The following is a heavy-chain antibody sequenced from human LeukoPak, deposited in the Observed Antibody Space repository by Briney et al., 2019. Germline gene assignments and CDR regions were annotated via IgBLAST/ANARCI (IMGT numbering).Heavy chain of an antibody. D-gene: IGHD1-14*01. CDR3: AKVGETGHIDY. Sequence: PSLKLSCKASGYTFTSYGISWVRQAPGQGLEWMGWISAYNGNTNYEQKIQGRVTMTTDTSTSTAYMELRSLRSDDTAVYYCAKVGETGHIDYWGQGTLVNVYS. CDR2: ISAYNGNT. V-gene: IGHV1-18*01. CDR1: GYTFTSYG. J-gene: IGHJ4*02.